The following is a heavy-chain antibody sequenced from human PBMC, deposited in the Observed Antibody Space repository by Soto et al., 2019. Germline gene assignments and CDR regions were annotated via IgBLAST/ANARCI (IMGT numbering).Heavy chain of an antibody. D-gene: IGHD3-10*02. CDR1: GDTFSSYA. CDR2: TIPTFGRT. Sequence: GASVKVSCKASGDTFSSYAISWVRQAPGKGLEWMGKTIPTFGRTNYAQKFQGRLTISADDSTSTAYMELTSLESDDTAVYYCARDPLSSFAMDVWGQGTTVTVSS. CDR3: ARDPLSSFAMDV. J-gene: IGHJ6*02. V-gene: IGHV1-69*13.